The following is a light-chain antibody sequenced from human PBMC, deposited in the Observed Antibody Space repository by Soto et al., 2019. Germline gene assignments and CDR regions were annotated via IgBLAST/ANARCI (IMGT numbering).Light chain of an antibody. CDR1: ESVTSN. V-gene: IGKV3-11*01. J-gene: IGKJ5*01. CDR2: GVS. CDR3: QQCSKWPLT. Sequence: EIVLKQCSATLSLSHGERATLSCRASESVTSNALAWYQQKPGQAPRLLIYGVSSRATGIPDRFSGSGSGTDFTLTISSLEPEDFAVYYCQQCSKWPLTFGGGTRLE.